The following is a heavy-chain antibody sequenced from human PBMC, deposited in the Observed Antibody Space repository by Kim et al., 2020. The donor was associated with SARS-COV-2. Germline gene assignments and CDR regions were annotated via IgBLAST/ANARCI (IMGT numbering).Heavy chain of an antibody. J-gene: IGHJ6*03. CDR2: IYSGGST. CDR3: ARVRRLWNICANGYYMDV. D-gene: IGHD1-1*01. Sequence: GGSLRLSCAVSGFTVASNYMSWVRQAPGKGLEWVSIIYSGGSTYYTDSVKGRFTISRHNSKDTLYLQMNSLSSEDTAVYYCARVRRLWNICANGYYMDV. CDR1: GFTVASNY. V-gene: IGHV3-53*04.